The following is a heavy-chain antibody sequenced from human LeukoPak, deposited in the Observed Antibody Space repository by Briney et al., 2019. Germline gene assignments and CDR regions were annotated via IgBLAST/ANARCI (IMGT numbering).Heavy chain of an antibody. Sequence: GGSLRLSCAASGFTFSSYAMSWVRQAPGKGLEWVSAISGSGGSTYYADSVKGRFTISRDNSKNTLYLQMNSLRAEDTAVYYCAKSDYDFWSGYYTGIPFFAYWGQGTLVTVSS. V-gene: IGHV3-23*01. CDR1: GFTFSSYA. D-gene: IGHD3-3*01. CDR3: AKSDYDFWSGYYTGIPFFAY. J-gene: IGHJ4*02. CDR2: ISGSGGST.